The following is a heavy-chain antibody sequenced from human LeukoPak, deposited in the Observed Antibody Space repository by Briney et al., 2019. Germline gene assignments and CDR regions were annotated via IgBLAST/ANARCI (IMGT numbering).Heavy chain of an antibody. CDR1: GGSFTDYY. Sequence: SETLSLTCAISGGSFTDYYWSWIRQPPGKGLEWIGDINDSESTNSSPSLKSRVVISLDTSKSQLSLKLSPVTAADTATYFCARAGRGTSSRALDYWGQGTLVTVSS. J-gene: IGHJ4*02. CDR3: ARAGRGTSSRALDY. V-gene: IGHV4-34*01. D-gene: IGHD1-1*01. CDR2: INDSEST.